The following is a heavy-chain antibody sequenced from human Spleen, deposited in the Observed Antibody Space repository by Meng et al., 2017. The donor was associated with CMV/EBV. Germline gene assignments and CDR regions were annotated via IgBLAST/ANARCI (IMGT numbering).Heavy chain of an antibody. Sequence: SETLSLTCAVSGGSISSYYWSWIRQPPGKGLEWIGYIYYSGSTNYNPSLKSRVTISVDTSKNQFSLKLSSVTAADTAVYYCARDTYSSSSYHYYGRDVWGKGTTVTVSS. CDR2: IYYSGST. CDR3: ARDTYSSSSYHYYGRDV. V-gene: IGHV4-59*01. CDR1: GGSISSYY. J-gene: IGHJ6*04. D-gene: IGHD6-6*01.